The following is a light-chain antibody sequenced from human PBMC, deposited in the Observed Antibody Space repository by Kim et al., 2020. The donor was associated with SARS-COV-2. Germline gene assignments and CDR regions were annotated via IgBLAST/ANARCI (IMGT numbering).Light chain of an antibody. CDR2: GAS. CDR3: QQHGNSPPT. CDR1: QSVSSNY. J-gene: IGKJ1*01. Sequence: EIVLTQSPGTLSLSPGERVTLSCRASQSVSSNYLAWYQQKPGQGPRLLIYGASSRATGIPDRFSGSGSGTDFTLTISRLEPGDFAVYYCQQHGNSPPTFGHGTKVDIK. V-gene: IGKV3-20*01.